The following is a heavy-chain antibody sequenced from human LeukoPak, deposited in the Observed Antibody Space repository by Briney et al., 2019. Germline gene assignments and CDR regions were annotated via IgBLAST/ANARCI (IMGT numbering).Heavy chain of an antibody. CDR2: IWDGGSNK. V-gene: IGHV3-33*01. CDR1: GFTFSSYG. J-gene: IGHJ6*02. Sequence: GRSLRLSCAASGFTFSSYGMHGVRQAPGKGLEWVAVIWDGGSNKYYADSVKGRFTISRDHSKNTLYLQMNSLRAEHTAVYYCARVGATSPYYYYGMDVWGQGTTVTVSS. CDR3: ARVGATSPYYYYGMDV. D-gene: IGHD5-12*01.